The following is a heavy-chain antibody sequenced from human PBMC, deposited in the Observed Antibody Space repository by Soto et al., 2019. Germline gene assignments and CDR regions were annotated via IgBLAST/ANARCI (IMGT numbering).Heavy chain of an antibody. J-gene: IGHJ3*02. CDR2: IYPGDSDT. CDR1: GYTFTRYT. V-gene: IGHV5-51*01. D-gene: IGHD3-10*01. CDR3: ARDYYGSGSYYSPVFDI. Sequence: KVSCKASGYTFTRYTMNWVRQMPGKGLEWMGIIYPGDSDTRYSPSFQGQVTISADKSISTAYLQWSSLKASDTAMYYCARDYYGSGSYYSPVFDIWGQGTMVTVSS.